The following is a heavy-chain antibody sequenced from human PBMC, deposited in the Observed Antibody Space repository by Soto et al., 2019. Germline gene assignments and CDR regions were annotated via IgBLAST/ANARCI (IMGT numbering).Heavy chain of an antibody. V-gene: IGHV4-31*03. J-gene: IGHJ6*01. CDR2: IYYSGST. D-gene: IGHD5-18*01. CDR3: ARDCEGGTAMVTNGMAV. CDR1: GGSISSGGYY. Sequence: TLSLTCTVSGGSISSGGYYWSWIRQHPGKGLEWIGYIYYSGSTYYNPSLKSRVTISVDTSKNQFSLKLSSVTAADTAVYYCARDCEGGTAMVTNGMAVRGQGTTVTVSS.